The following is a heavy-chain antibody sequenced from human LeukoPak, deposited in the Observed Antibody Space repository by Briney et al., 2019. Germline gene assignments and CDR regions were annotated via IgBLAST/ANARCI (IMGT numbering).Heavy chain of an antibody. J-gene: IGHJ4*02. CDR1: GSTFST. CDR2: IRYDGSDK. Sequence: GGSLRLSCAASGSTFSTMHWVRQAPGKGLEWVAFIRYDGSDKYYADSVKGRFTISRDNSKNTVYLQLNSLRTEDTAVYYCAKKSLGSSWGPPDHWGQGTLVTVSS. V-gene: IGHV3-30*02. CDR3: AKKSLGSSWGPPDH. D-gene: IGHD6-13*01.